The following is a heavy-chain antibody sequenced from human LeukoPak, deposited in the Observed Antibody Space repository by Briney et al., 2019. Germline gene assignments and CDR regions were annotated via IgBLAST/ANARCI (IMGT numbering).Heavy chain of an antibody. V-gene: IGHV1-2*02. D-gene: IGHD4-23*01. CDR2: INPKSGDT. Sequence: GASVRVSFKASVYTFTYYMHWVRQAPGQGLEWMGWINPKSGDTHYPQKFQGRVTMTRDPSISAVYMELTRLTSDDTAMYYCARGRLLSHYGGDSASPLFDYWGQGTLVTVSS. J-gene: IGHJ4*02. CDR1: VYTFTYY. CDR3: ARGRLLSHYGGDSASPLFDY.